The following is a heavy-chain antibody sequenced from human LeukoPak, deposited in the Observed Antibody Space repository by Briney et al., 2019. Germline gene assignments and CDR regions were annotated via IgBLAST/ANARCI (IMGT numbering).Heavy chain of an antibody. Sequence: PGGSLRLSCAASGFIFPNAWMHWVRQAPGKGLEWVGRIKNKNSGRTTNYIAPVKGRFTISRDDSRNTLYLEMHSQKTDDTALYFRVAGGGLLPYFFTYWGQGTL. V-gene: IGHV3-15*01. J-gene: IGHJ1*01. CDR3: VAGGGLLPYFFTY. CDR1: GFIFPNAW. D-gene: IGHD3-16*01. CDR2: IKNKNSGRTT.